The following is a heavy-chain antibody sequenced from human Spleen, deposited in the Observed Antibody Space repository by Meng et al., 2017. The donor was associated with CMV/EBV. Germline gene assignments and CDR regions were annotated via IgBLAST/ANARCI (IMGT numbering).Heavy chain of an antibody. J-gene: IGHJ6*02. CDR3: ARVGEGSGSSGGMDV. CDR1: GFTFSSYW. V-gene: IGHV3-48*04. D-gene: IGHD3-10*01. CDR2: ITSSGSAI. Sequence: GESLKISCAASGFTFSSYWMSWVRQAPGKGLEWLSYITSSGSAIYYADSVKGRFTISRDNAENSLFLQMNSLRVEDTAVYYCARVGEGSGSSGGMDVWGQGTTVTVSS.